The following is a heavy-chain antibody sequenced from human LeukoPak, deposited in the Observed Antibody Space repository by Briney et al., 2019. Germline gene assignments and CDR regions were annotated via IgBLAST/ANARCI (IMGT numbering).Heavy chain of an antibody. Sequence: PSETLSLTCAVYGGSFSGYYWSWIRQPPGKGLEWIGEINHSGSTNCNPSLESRVTISVDTSKNQFSLKLSSVTAADTAVYYCAKAEYCSGGSCEDAFDIWGQGTMVTVSS. J-gene: IGHJ3*02. CDR2: INHSGST. CDR3: AKAEYCSGGSCEDAFDI. V-gene: IGHV4-34*01. D-gene: IGHD2-15*01. CDR1: GGSFSGYY.